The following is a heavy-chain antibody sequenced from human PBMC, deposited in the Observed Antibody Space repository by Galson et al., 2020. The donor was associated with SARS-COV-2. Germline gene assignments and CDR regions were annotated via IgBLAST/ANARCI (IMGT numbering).Heavy chain of an antibody. J-gene: IGHJ4*02. Sequence: SETLSLTCAVSGDSISSSNWWSWGRQPPGKGLEWIVEIFHSGNTNYNPSLKSRVTVSVDKSKNQFSLNLNSVTAADTAIYYCARSQYCGGGSCSTFAYWGQGTLVTVSS. CDR1: GDSISSSNW. V-gene: IGHV4-4*02. CDR3: ARSQYCGGGSCSTFAY. D-gene: IGHD2-15*01. CDR2: IFHSGNT.